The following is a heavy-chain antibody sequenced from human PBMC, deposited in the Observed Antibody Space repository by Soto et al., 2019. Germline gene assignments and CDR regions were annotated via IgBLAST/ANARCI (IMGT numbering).Heavy chain of an antibody. Sequence: PGGSLRLSCAASGFTFSAYGMHWVRQAPGKGLEWLAVLPYHLSSEFYADAVKGRFTISRDNSKNTLYLQMNSLRPEDTAVYYCAKELDRYSAAWFDIDDWGQGTLVTVSS. V-gene: IGHV3-30*18. D-gene: IGHD1-26*01. CDR1: GFTFSAYG. CDR2: LPYHLSSE. CDR3: AKELDRYSAAWFDIDD. J-gene: IGHJ4*02.